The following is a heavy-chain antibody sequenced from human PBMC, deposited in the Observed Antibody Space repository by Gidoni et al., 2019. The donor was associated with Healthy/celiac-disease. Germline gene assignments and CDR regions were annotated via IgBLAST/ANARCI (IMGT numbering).Heavy chain of an antibody. CDR3: ARRVVKGELLLVEGFDY. Sequence: QLQLQESGPGLVKPSETLSLTCTVSGGSISSSSYYWGWIRQPPGKGLEWIGSIYDSGSTYYNPSLKSRVTISVDTSKNQFSLKLSSVTAADTAVYYCARRVVKGELLLVEGFDYWGQGTLVTVSS. D-gene: IGHD1-26*01. V-gene: IGHV4-39*01. J-gene: IGHJ4*02. CDR2: IYDSGST. CDR1: GGSISSSSYY.